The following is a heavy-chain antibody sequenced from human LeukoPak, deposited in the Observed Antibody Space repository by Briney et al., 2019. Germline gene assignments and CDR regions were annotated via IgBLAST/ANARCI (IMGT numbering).Heavy chain of an antibody. V-gene: IGHV1-18*01. CDR2: ISAYNGNT. CDR1: GYTFTSYG. CDR3: ARGGVLYFDWLLRMYYFDY. D-gene: IGHD3-9*01. J-gene: IGHJ4*02. Sequence: GASVKVSCKASGYTFTSYGISWVRQAPGQGLEWMGWISAYNGNTNYAQKLQGRVTMTTDTSTSTAYMELRSLRSDDTAVYYCARGGVLYFDWLLRMYYFDYWGQGTLVSVSS.